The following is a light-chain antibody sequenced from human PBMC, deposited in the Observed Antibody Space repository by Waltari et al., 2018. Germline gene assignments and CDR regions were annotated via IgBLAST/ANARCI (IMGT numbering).Light chain of an antibody. V-gene: IGKV1-16*01. CDR2: AAS. CDR3: QQYHDYPHT. CDR1: QDIGDF. J-gene: IGKJ4*01. Sequence: DIQMTHSPSSLTASVGDRVTITCRASQDIGDFLVWFQQRPGKAPKSLIYAASTLQGGVPSRFSGSGSGTDFTLTISSLQPEDSGTYYCQQYHDYPHTFGGGTRVEVK.